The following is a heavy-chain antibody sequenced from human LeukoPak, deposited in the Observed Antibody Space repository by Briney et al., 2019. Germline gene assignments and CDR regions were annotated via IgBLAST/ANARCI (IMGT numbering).Heavy chain of an antibody. CDR2: MNPNSGNT. CDR1: GYTFTSYD. D-gene: IGHD5-18*01. Sequence: EASVKVSCKASGYTFTSYDINWVRQATGQGLEWMGWMNPNSGNTGYAQKFQGRVTMTRNTSISTAYMELSSLRSEDTAVYYCARGVRGYSFYDFDYWGQGTLVTVSS. V-gene: IGHV1-8*01. CDR3: ARGVRGYSFYDFDY. J-gene: IGHJ4*02.